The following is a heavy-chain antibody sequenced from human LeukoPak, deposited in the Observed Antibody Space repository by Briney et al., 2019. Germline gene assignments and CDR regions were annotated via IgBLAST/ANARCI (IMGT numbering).Heavy chain of an antibody. J-gene: IGHJ6*02. D-gene: IGHD4-17*01. Sequence: ASVKVSCKVSGYTLTELSMHWVRQAPGKGLEWMGGFDPEDGETIYAQKFQGRVTMTEDTSTDTAYMELSSLRSEDTAVYYCATDSGYGDYYYYYGMDVWGQGTTVTVSS. V-gene: IGHV1-24*01. CDR2: FDPEDGET. CDR3: ATDSGYGDYYYYYGMDV. CDR1: GYTLTELS.